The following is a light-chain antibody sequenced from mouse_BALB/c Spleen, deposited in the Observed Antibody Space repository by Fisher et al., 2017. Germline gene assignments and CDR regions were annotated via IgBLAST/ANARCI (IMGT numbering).Light chain of an antibody. Sequence: IVMTQTTALMSASPGEKVTMTCSASSSVSYMYWYQQKPGTSPKLWIYDTSKLASGVPGRFSGSGSGTSYSLTISRVEAEDAATYYCQQWSSNPLTFGAGTKLELK. CDR2: DTS. CDR3: QQWSSNPLT. V-gene: IGKV4-59*01. J-gene: IGKJ5*01. CDR1: SSVSY.